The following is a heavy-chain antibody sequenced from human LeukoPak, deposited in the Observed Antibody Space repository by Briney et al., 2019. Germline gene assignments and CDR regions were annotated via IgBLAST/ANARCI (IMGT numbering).Heavy chain of an antibody. CDR3: ARGDYGDYHFDS. V-gene: IGHV1-18*01. J-gene: IGHJ4*02. Sequence: ASVKVSCKASGYTFTSYGIGWVRQAPGQGLEWMGWISPYNGNPNYAQNLQGRVTMTTDTSTSTAYMELRSLRSDDTAVYYCARGDYGDYHFDSWGQGTLVTVSS. CDR1: GYTFTSYG. CDR2: ISPYNGNP. D-gene: IGHD4-17*01.